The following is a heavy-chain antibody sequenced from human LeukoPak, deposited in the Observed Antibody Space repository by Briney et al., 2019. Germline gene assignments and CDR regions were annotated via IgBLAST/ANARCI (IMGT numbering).Heavy chain of an antibody. CDR2: VSWNSGSV. J-gene: IGHJ4*02. CDR1: GFTFDDYA. V-gene: IGHV3-9*01. CDR3: AKDVGRLERNPDY. Sequence: GGSLRLSCAASGFTFDDYAMHWVRQAPGRGLEWVSGVSWNSGSVGYADSVKGRFTISRDNAKNSLYLQMNSLRAEDTALYHCAKDVGRLERNPDYWGQGTLVTVSS. D-gene: IGHD1-1*01.